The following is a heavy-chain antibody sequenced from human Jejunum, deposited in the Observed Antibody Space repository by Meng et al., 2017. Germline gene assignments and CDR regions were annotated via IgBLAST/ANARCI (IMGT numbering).Heavy chain of an antibody. V-gene: IGHV3-48*03. CDR3: ARENSGYDF. CDR2: ISNGGSTI. D-gene: IGHD5-12*01. CDR1: GFNFNSFG. Sequence: GGSLRLSCAASGFNFNSFGMDWVRQAPGKGLEWISYISNGGSTIYYADSVKGRFTISRDNAKNELYLQMESLRAEDTALYYCARENSGYDFWGQGTLVTVSS. J-gene: IGHJ4*02.